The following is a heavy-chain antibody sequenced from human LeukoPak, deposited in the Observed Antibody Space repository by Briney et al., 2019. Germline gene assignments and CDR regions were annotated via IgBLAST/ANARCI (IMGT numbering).Heavy chain of an antibody. CDR2: MSGRGGST. J-gene: IGHJ1*01. CDR3: AKDPGVVVRNRYFQH. CDR1: GFTFSSYA. D-gene: IGHD3-22*01. V-gene: IGHV3-23*01. Sequence: GSLRLSCAASGFTFSSYAMSWVRQAAGKGLEWVSAMSGRGGSTDYADSVKGRFTISRDNSKNTLYLQMNSLRAEDTAVYYCAKDPGVVVRNRYFQHWGQGTLVTVSS.